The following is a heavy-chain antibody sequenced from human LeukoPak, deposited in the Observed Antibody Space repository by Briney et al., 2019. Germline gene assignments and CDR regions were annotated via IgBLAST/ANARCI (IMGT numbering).Heavy chain of an antibody. Sequence: ASMKVSCKASGYTFTSYAMHWVRQAPGQRLEWMGWINAGNGNTKYSQEFQGRVTITRDTSAGTAYMELSSLRSEDMAVYYCARSYDYGDYGAFDIWGQGTMVTVSS. CDR3: ARSYDYGDYGAFDI. V-gene: IGHV1-3*03. D-gene: IGHD4-17*01. CDR1: GYTFTSYA. J-gene: IGHJ3*02. CDR2: INAGNGNT.